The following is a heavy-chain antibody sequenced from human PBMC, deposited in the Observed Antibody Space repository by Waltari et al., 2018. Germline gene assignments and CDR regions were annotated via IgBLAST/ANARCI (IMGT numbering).Heavy chain of an antibody. CDR1: GYSISSGYY. CDR3: AREGYSSGWPNFDY. V-gene: IGHV4-38-2*02. CDR2: LSGMSETP. Sequence: QVQLQESGPGLVKPSETLSLTCAVSGYSISSGYYWGWIRQPPEKGLEYIGYLSGMSETPNYNPFLKSRVTISKDTSKNQFSLKLSSVTAADTAVYYCAREGYSSGWPNFDYWGQGVLVSVSS. J-gene: IGHJ4*02. D-gene: IGHD6-25*01.